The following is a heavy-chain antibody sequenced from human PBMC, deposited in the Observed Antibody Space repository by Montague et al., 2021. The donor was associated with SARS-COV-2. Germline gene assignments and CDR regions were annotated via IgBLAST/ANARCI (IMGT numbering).Heavy chain of an antibody. CDR2: ISYAEYNK. Sequence: SLRLSCAASGFTFSSYAMHWVRQAPGKGLEWVAVISYAEYNKYYADSVKGRFTISRDNSKNTLYLQMDSLRPDDTAVYYRASDAYGDHVGFFHHWGQGSLVPVSS. CDR3: ASDAYGDHVGFFHH. J-gene: IGHJ1*01. CDR1: GFTFSSYA. V-gene: IGHV3-30-3*01. D-gene: IGHD4-17*01.